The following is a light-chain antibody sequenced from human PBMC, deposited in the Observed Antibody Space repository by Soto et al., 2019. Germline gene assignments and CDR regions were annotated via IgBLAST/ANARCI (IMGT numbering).Light chain of an antibody. J-gene: IGKJ2*01. CDR3: QQYKTYPFT. Sequence: DIQMTQSPSSVSASVGDRVTITCRASQGIIDYLAWFQQKPGEAPKSLIYAASSLESGVPSRFSGSGSGTDFVLPISVLQPEDFGTYYCQQYKTYPFTFGQGTRLQIK. CDR1: QGIIDY. CDR2: AAS. V-gene: IGKV1-16*01.